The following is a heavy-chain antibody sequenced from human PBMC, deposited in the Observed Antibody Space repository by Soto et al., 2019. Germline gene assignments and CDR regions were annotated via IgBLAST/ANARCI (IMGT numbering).Heavy chain of an antibody. Sequence: ASVKVSCKASGYTFTSYAMHWVRQSPGQRLEWMGWINAGNGNTKYSQKFQGRVTITRDTSASTAYRELSSLRSEDTAVYYCARGLGLYYFDYRGQGTLVTVSS. CDR3: ARGLGLYYFDY. J-gene: IGHJ4*02. CDR1: GYTFTSYA. V-gene: IGHV1-3*01. D-gene: IGHD1-26*01. CDR2: INAGNGNT.